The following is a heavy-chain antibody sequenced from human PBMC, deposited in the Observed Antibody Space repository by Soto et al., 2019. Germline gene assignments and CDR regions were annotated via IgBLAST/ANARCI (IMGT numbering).Heavy chain of an antibody. Sequence: EVQLVETGGGLIQPGGSLRLSCAASGFTVSSDYMSWVRQAPGKGLEWVSVIYSGGSTYYEDSVKGRFTISSDNPKNKLYLQMNSLRAEDTAVYYCGRELVGATTYYYGMDVWGQGSTVTVSS. CDR1: GFTVSSDY. CDR2: IYSGGST. D-gene: IGHD1-26*01. J-gene: IGHJ6*02. CDR3: GRELVGATTYYYGMDV. V-gene: IGHV3-53*02.